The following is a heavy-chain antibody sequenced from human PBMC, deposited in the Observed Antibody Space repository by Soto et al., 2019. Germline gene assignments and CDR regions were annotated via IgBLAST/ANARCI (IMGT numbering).Heavy chain of an antibody. D-gene: IGHD3-22*01. CDR3: ARAARYYYDSSGYSVSEYDY. J-gene: IGHJ4*02. CDR1: GGSISSGGYS. CDR2: IYHSGST. Sequence: SATLSLTCAVSGGSISSGGYSWSWIRQPPGKGLEWIGYIYHSGSTYYNPSLKSRVTISVDRSKNQFSLKLSSVTAADTAVYYCARAARYYYDSSGYSVSEYDYWGQGTLVTVSS. V-gene: IGHV4-30-2*01.